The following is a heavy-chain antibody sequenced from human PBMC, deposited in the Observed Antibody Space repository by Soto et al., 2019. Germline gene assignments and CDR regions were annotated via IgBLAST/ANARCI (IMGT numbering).Heavy chain of an antibody. CDR2: IYWDDDK. CDR3: AHRPPERGLATFDP. J-gene: IGHJ5*02. CDR1: GFSLSTSEVA. D-gene: IGHD1-1*01. V-gene: IGHV2-5*02. Sequence: SGPTLVNPTQTLALTCSFSGFSLSTSEVAVGWIRQPPGKALEWLALIYWDDDKRYSPSLKSRLTITKDTSKNQVVLTMTNMDPVDTATYYCAHRPPERGLATFDPWGQGTLVTVSS.